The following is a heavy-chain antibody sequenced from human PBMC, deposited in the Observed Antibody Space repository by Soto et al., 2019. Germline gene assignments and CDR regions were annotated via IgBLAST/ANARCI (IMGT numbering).Heavy chain of an antibody. V-gene: IGHV3-30-3*01. J-gene: IGHJ4*02. Sequence: RRLSCAASGFTFSSYAMHWVRQAPGKGLEWAAVISYDGSNKYYADSVKGRFTISRDNSKNTLYLQMNSLRAEETAVYYCASLPQWPTAGIYYFDYWGQGTLVTVSS. CDR3: ASLPQWPTAGIYYFDY. CDR1: GFTFSSYA. D-gene: IGHD6-19*01. CDR2: ISYDGSNK.